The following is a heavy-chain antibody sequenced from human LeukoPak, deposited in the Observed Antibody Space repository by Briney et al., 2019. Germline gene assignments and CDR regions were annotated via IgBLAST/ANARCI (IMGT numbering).Heavy chain of an antibody. CDR2: ISYDGSNK. V-gene: IGHV3-30*18. CDR1: GFTFSSYG. CDR3: AKEDGVYCSGGSCYVPAAFDI. J-gene: IGHJ3*02. D-gene: IGHD2-15*01. Sequence: GGSLRLSCAASGFTFSSYGMHWVRQAPGKGLEWVAVISYDGSNKYYADSVKGRFTISRDNSKNTLYLQMNSLRAEDTAVYYSAKEDGVYCSGGSCYVPAAFDIWGQGTMVTVSS.